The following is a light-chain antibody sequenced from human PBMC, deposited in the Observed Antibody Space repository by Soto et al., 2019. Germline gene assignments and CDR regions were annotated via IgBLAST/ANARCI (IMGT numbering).Light chain of an antibody. V-gene: IGKV3-11*01. CDR2: DAS. Sequence: EIVLTQSPAILYLSPGERATLSCMASQSVSSYLAWYQQKPGQAPRLLIYDASNRATGIPARFSGSGSGTDFTLTISSLEPEDFAVYYCQQRSNWPRTFGQGTKVDI. CDR3: QQRSNWPRT. J-gene: IGKJ1*01. CDR1: QSVSSY.